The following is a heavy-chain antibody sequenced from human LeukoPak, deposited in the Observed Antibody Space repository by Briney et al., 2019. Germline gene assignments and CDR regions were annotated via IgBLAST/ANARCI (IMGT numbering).Heavy chain of an antibody. Sequence: GGFLRLSCAASGFTFSSYGMHWVRQAPGKGLEWVAVISYDGSNKYYADSVKGRFTISRDNSTNTLYLQMNSLRAEDTAVYYCAKEGLGYSYAPPDYWGQGTLVTVSS. J-gene: IGHJ4*02. CDR3: AKEGLGYSYAPPDY. V-gene: IGHV3-30*18. D-gene: IGHD5-18*01. CDR2: ISYDGSNK. CDR1: GFTFSSYG.